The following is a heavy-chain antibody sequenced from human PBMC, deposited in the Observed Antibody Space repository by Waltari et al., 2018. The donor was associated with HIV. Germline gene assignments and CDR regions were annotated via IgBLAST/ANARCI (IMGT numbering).Heavy chain of an antibody. CDR3: ARALGYCSSTSCYTYGMDV. V-gene: IGHV1-2*04. CDR2: INPNSGGT. D-gene: IGHD2-2*02. CDR1: GYTFTGYY. J-gene: IGHJ6*02. Sequence: QVQLVQSGAEVKKPGASVKVSCKASGYTFTGYYMHWVRQAPGQGLEWMGWINPNSGGTNYAQKFQGWVTMTRDTSISTAYMELSRLRSDDTAVYYCARALGYCSSTSCYTYGMDVWGQGTTVTVSS.